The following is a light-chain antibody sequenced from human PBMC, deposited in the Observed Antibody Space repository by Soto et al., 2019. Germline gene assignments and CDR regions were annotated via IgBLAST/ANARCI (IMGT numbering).Light chain of an antibody. CDR1: HSVRSY. CDR2: GAS. CDR3: QQYDDWPQT. V-gene: IGKV3-15*01. J-gene: IGKJ1*01. Sequence: EIVMTQSPATLSVSPGERATLSCGASHSVRSYLAWYQHKPGQAPRLLIHGASTRATGIPARFSGSGSGTEFTLTISSLQSEDFAVYYCQQYDDWPQTFGQGTKV.